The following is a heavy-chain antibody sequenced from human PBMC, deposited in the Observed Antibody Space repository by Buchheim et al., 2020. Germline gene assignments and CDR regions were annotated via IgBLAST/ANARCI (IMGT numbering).Heavy chain of an antibody. J-gene: IGHJ4*02. V-gene: IGHV3-30*18. Sequence: VQLVESGGGVVQPGRSLRLSCAASGFTFSSYGMHWVRQAPGKGLEWVAVISYDGSNKYYADSVKGRFTISRDNSKNTLYLQMNSLRAEDTAVYYCAKGLQWLVTGIGYWGQGTL. CDR3: AKGLQWLVTGIGY. D-gene: IGHD6-19*01. CDR1: GFTFSSYG. CDR2: ISYDGSNK.